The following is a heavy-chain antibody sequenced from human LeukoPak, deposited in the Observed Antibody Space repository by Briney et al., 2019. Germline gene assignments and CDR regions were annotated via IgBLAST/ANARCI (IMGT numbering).Heavy chain of an antibody. Sequence: HPGTSLRLSCAASGFNFQIYAMHWVRQAPGKGLEWVAIISYGGDNKYYADSVKGRFTISRDNSKNTLYLQMNNLRAEDTAVYYCAKGGCRGTCNPLAYWGQGALVTVSP. J-gene: IGHJ4*02. V-gene: IGHV3-30*04. CDR1: GFNFQIYA. D-gene: IGHD2-15*01. CDR3: AKGGCRGTCNPLAY. CDR2: ISYGGDNK.